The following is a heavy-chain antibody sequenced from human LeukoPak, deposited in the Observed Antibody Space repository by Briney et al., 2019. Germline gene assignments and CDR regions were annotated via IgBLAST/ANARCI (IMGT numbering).Heavy chain of an antibody. CDR3: ARLRTVTKGWKRAHYFDY. CDR2: IDPSDSYT. D-gene: IGHD4-17*01. Sequence: GESLKISCKGSGYSFTSYWISWVRQMPGKGLEWMGRIDPSDSYTNYSPSFQGHVTISADKSISTAYLQWSSLKASDTAMYYCARLRTVTKGWKRAHYFDYWGQGTLVTVSS. J-gene: IGHJ4*02. V-gene: IGHV5-10-1*01. CDR1: GYSFTSYW.